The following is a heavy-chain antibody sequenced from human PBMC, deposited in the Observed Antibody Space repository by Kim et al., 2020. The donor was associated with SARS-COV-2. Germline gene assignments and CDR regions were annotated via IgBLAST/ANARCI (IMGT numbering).Heavy chain of an antibody. J-gene: IGHJ4*02. CDR3: ARGTGSSFDY. D-gene: IGHD3-10*01. CDR2: T. Sequence: TRYADSRNSRITIARDNAKNTLFLQMNSLRAEDSAVYYCARGTGSSFDYWGQGTLVTVSS. V-gene: IGHV3-74*01.